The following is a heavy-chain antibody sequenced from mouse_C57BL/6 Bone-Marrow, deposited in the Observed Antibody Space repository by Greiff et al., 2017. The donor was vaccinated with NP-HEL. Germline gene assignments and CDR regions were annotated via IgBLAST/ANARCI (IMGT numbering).Heavy chain of an antibody. D-gene: IGHD2-3*01. CDR1: GYTFTNYW. CDR2: IYPGGGYT. V-gene: IGHV1-63*01. CDR3: ARDDGYFAY. Sequence: QVHVKQSGAELVRPGTSVKMSCKASGYTFTNYWIGWAKQRPGHGLEWIGDIYPGGGYTNYNEKFKGKATLTADKSSSTAYMQFSSLTSEDSAIYYCARDDGYFAYWGQGTLVTVSA. J-gene: IGHJ3*01.